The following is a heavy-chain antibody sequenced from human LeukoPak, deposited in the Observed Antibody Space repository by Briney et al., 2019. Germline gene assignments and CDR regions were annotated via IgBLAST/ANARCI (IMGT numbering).Heavy chain of an antibody. V-gene: IGHV4-4*07. Sequence: SETLSLTCAVPGVSFSDYYWTWIRQPAGKGLEWIGRIHTSGSTNYNPSLKSRVTISVDTSKTQFSLKLTSVTAADTAVYYCARESTTFDYWGQGTLVTVSS. CDR3: ARESTTFDY. CDR1: GVSFSDYY. CDR2: IHTSGST. D-gene: IGHD1-26*01. J-gene: IGHJ4*02.